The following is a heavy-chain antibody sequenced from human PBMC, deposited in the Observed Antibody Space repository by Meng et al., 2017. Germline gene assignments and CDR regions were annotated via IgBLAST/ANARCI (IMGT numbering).Heavy chain of an antibody. CDR1: GDTVSSDSAA. Sequence: PLQQSVPVLMKPSQTLSLTCAISGDTVSSDSAAWNWIRQSPSRGLEWLGRTYYRSKWYNDFAVSVKSRIIINPDTSKNHFSLQLNSVTPEDTAVYYCASGWSMFQTWGQGTLVTVSS. CDR2: TYYRSKWYN. CDR3: ASGWSMFQT. J-gene: IGHJ4*02. D-gene: IGHD3-10*02. V-gene: IGHV6-1*01.